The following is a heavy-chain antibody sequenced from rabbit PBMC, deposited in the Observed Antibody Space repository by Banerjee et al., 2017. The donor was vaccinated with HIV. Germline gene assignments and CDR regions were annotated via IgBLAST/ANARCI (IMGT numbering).Heavy chain of an antibody. J-gene: IGHJ2*01. CDR1: GFSFSSGYY. D-gene: IGHD6-1*01. CDR3: ARAGSAGYGYADAFDP. V-gene: IGHV1S40*01. CDR2: IYAGSSGST. Sequence: QSLVESGGDLVKPGASLTLTCTASGFSFSSGYYMCWVRQAPGKGLEWIACIYAGSSGSTYYASWAKGRFTISKTSSTTVTLQMTSLTAADTATYFCARAGSAGYGYADAFDPWGPGTLVTVS.